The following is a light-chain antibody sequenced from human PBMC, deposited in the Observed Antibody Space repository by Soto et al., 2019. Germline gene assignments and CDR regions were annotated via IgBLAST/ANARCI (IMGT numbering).Light chain of an antibody. J-gene: IGLJ2*01. V-gene: IGLV1-51*01. CDR2: EHN. CDR1: ISNIGVNY. Sequence: QSVLTQPPSVSAAPGLKVTISCSGSISNIGVNYVSWYQQVPGTAPKLLIYEHNKRPSGIPDRFSGPTSGTSATQGITGPQLGGGGDYYRATGVGNWGPVVFGGGT. CDR3: ATGVGNWGPVV.